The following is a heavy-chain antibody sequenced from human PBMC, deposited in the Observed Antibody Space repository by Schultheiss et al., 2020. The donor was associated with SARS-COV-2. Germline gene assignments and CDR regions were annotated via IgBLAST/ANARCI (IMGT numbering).Heavy chain of an antibody. CDR1: GFTFSSYS. CDR3: ARDGRMGAPNWFDP. J-gene: IGHJ5*02. D-gene: IGHD1-26*01. V-gene: IGHV3-21*01. Sequence: GESLKISCAASGFTFSSYSMNWVRQAPGKGLEWVSSISSSSSYIYYADSVKGRFTISRDNAKNSLYLQMNSLRAEDTAVYYCARDGRMGAPNWFDPWGQGTLVTVSS. CDR2: ISSSSSYI.